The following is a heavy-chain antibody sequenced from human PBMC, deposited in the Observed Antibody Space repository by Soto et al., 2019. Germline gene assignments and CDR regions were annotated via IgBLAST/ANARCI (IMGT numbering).Heavy chain of an antibody. CDR3: TTESGLLWCGEAKGAFDI. Sequence: EVQLVESGGGLVKPGGSLRLSCAASGFTFSNAWMSWVRQAPGKGLEWVGRIKSKTDGGTTDYAAPGKGRFTISREDSKNTLYLQMNSLKTEDTAVYYCTTESGLLWCGEAKGAFDIWGQGTMVTVSS. D-gene: IGHD3-10*01. J-gene: IGHJ3*02. V-gene: IGHV3-15*01. CDR2: IKSKTDGGTT. CDR1: GFTFSNAW.